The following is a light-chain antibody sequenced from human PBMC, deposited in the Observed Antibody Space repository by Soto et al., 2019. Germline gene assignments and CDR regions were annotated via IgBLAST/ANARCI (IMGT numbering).Light chain of an antibody. J-gene: IGLJ1*01. Sequence: QSVLTQPASVSGSPGQSITISCTGSSSDVGGHNYVSWYQQHPGKAPKLMIYEVTKRPSGVSNRFSGSKSGNTASLTIPGLQAEDEADYYCSSYTFTSTLYVFGTGTKVTVL. CDR1: SSDVGGHNY. V-gene: IGLV2-14*01. CDR3: SSYTFTSTLYV. CDR2: EVT.